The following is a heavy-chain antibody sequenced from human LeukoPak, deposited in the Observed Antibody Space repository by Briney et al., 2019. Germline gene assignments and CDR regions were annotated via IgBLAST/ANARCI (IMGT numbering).Heavy chain of an antibody. D-gene: IGHD3/OR15-3a*01. CDR2: ISYDGINK. CDR3: AKDLQRIVWPGERTRGPFDY. CDR1: GFTFSSYA. Sequence: PGRSLRLSCAASGFTFSSYAMHWVRQAPGKGLEWVAVISYDGINKYYADSVKGRFTISRDNSKNTLYLQMNSLRAEDTAVYYCAKDLQRIVWPGERTRGPFDYWGQGTLVTVPS. J-gene: IGHJ4*02. V-gene: IGHV3-30-3*01.